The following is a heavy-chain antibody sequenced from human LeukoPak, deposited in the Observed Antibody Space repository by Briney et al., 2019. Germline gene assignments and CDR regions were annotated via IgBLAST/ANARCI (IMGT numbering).Heavy chain of an antibody. CDR3: AKVRGTYSSGYFFDY. Sequence: GGSLRLSCAASGFTFDNYAMLWLRQAPGKGLEWLSIISWNSGYIGYADSVKGRFTISRDNAKKSLDLQMNSLRAEDTAFYYCAKVRGTYSSGYFFDYWGQGTLVTASS. J-gene: IGHJ4*02. V-gene: IGHV3-9*01. D-gene: IGHD6-19*01. CDR1: GFTFDNYA. CDR2: ISWNSGYI.